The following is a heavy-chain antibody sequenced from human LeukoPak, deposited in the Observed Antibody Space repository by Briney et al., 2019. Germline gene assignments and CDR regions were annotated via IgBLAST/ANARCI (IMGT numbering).Heavy chain of an antibody. J-gene: IGHJ4*02. CDR1: VCTFTTYY. CDR3: ARIFSGSVTWDY. D-gene: IGHD3-3*01. CDR2: INPSGGST. Sequence: ASVKVSCKASVCTFTTYYLHWVRQAPGQGLEWMGLINPSGGSTSYAQKFQGRVTMTRDTSTSTVYMELSSLRSEDTAVYYCARIFSGSVTWDYWGQGTLVTVSS. V-gene: IGHV1-46*01.